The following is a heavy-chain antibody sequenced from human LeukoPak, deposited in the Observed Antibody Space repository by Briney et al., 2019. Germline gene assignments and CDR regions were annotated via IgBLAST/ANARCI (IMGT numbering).Heavy chain of an antibody. CDR1: GYTFTSYA. D-gene: IGHD4-17*01. Sequence: GASVKVSCKASGYTFTSYAISWVRQAPGQGLEWMGWISAYSGNTNYAQKFQGRVTLTTDTSTSTAYMELRSLRSDDTAVYYCARDQRDDYGDHAFDYWGQGTLVTVSS. J-gene: IGHJ4*02. CDR2: ISAYSGNT. CDR3: ARDQRDDYGDHAFDY. V-gene: IGHV1-18*01.